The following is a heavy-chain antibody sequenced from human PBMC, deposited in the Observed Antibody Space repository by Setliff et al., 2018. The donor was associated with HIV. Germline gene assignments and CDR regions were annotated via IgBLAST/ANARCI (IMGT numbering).Heavy chain of an antibody. CDR2: ISAYNGNT. Sequence: EASVKVSCKASGYTFTSYGISWVRQAPGQGLEWMGWISAYNGNTNYAQKLQGRVTMTTDTSTSTAYMELSRLTPEDTALYFCARTRNIHYYCYMDVWGKGTTVTVSS. CDR1: GYTFTSYG. V-gene: IGHV1-18*01. J-gene: IGHJ6*03. CDR3: ARTRNIHYYCYMDV.